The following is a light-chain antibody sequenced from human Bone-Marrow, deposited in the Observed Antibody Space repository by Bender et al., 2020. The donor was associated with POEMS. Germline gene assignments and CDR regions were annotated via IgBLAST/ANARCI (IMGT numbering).Light chain of an antibody. CDR2: DVT. Sequence: QSALTQPASVSGSPGQSITISCTGTTIDVGTYDYVSWYQQHPGKVPKLLIYDVTSRPSGFSNRFSAFKSGTTASLTISGLRTEDEADYYCSSYRGDSSLLVFGTGTRVTVL. J-gene: IGLJ1*01. CDR3: SSYRGDSSLLV. V-gene: IGLV2-14*03. CDR1: TIDVGTYDY.